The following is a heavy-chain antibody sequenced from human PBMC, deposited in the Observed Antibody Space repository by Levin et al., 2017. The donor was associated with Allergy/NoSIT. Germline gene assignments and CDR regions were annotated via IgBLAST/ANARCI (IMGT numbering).Heavy chain of an antibody. D-gene: IGHD3-10*01. Sequence: KPSETLSLTCAVYGGSFSGYYWSWIRQPPGKGLEWIGEINHSGSTNYNPSLKSRVTISVDTSKNQFSLKLSSVTAADTAVYYCGGTMVRGVIGTFWGQGTLVTVSS. CDR1: GGSFSGYY. J-gene: IGHJ4*02. CDR2: INHSGST. V-gene: IGHV4-34*01. CDR3: GGTMVRGVIGTF.